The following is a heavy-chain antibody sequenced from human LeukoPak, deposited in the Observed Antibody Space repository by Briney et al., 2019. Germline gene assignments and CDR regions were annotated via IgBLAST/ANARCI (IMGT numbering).Heavy chain of an antibody. CDR3: SRGSYDYWRKAFFDY. J-gene: IGHJ4*02. V-gene: IGHV3-49*03. CDR2: IRSKAYVGTT. Sequence: GGSLRLSCTGFGFTFGDHAMSWFRQAPGKGLEWVGFIRSKAYVGTTEYAASVKGRFTISRDDSNSIAYLQMSSLKTEDTAMYYCSRGSYDYWRKAFFDYWGQGTLVTVSS. D-gene: IGHD5-12*01. CDR1: GFTFGDHA.